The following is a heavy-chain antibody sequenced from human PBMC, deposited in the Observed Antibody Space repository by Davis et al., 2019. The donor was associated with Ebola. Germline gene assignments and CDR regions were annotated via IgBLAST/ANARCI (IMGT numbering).Heavy chain of an antibody. J-gene: IGHJ4*02. Sequence: SETLSLTCAVYGGSFSGYYWSWIRQPPGKGLEWIGEINHSGSTNHNPSLKSRVSMSVDTSKNQFSLRLTSVTAADTAVYYCARKGVSGELDYWGQGTLVIVSS. V-gene: IGHV4-34*01. CDR1: GGSFSGYY. CDR2: INHSGST. D-gene: IGHD3-10*01. CDR3: ARKGVSGELDY.